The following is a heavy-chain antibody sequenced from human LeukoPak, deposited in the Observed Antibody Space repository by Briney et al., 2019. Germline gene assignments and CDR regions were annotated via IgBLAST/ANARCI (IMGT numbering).Heavy chain of an antibody. CDR1: GASITSYY. V-gene: IGHV4-59*08. CDR3: ARQVVAVAGTGYFDY. J-gene: IGHJ4*02. D-gene: IGHD6-19*01. CDR2: IYYSGTT. Sequence: SETLSLTCTVSGASITSYYWSWIRQPPGKGLEWIGYIYYSGTTNYNPSLKSRVTISVDTSKNQFSLKLNSVTAADTAVYFCARQVVAVAGTGYFDYWGQGTLVTVSS.